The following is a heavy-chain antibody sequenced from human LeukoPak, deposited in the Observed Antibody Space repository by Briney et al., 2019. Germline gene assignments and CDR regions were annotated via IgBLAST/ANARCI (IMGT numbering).Heavy chain of an antibody. CDR3: ARALSQQLVHWFDP. V-gene: IGHV4-59*11. J-gene: IGHJ5*02. CDR2: IYYSGST. CDR1: GGSISSHY. D-gene: IGHD6-13*01. Sequence: SETLSLTCTVSGGSISSHYWSWIRQPPGKGLEWIGYIYYSGSTNYNPSLESRVTISVDTSKNQFSLKLSSVTAADTAVYYCARALSQQLVHWFDPWGQGTLVTVSS.